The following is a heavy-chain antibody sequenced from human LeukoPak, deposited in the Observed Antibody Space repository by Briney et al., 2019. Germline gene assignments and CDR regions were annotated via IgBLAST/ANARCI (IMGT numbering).Heavy chain of an antibody. V-gene: IGHV3-21*04. CDR3: ARVWPYTGRPYAYDF. CDR1: GFTFSSYT. CDR2: ISSSSSSI. Sequence: GGSLRLSCAASGFTFSSYTMNWVRQAPGKGLEWVSSISSSSSSIYYGDSVKGRFTISRDNAKNSLYLQMNSLRAEDTAVYYCARVWPYTGRPYAYDFWGQGSLVTVSS. D-gene: IGHD1-26*01. J-gene: IGHJ4*02.